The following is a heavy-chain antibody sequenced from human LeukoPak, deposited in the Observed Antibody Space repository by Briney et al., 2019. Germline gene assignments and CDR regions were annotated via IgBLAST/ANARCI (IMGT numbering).Heavy chain of an antibody. Sequence: ASVKVSCKASGYTFTGYYIHWVRQAPGQGLEWMGRVNANNGDTKYAQKFQGRVTMTRDTSLSTAYVELASRRSDDTAVFYCAREVGYSSSYYGRFDPWGQGTLVIVSS. D-gene: IGHD1-26*01. CDR1: GYTFTGYY. J-gene: IGHJ5*02. CDR3: AREVGYSSSYYGRFDP. V-gene: IGHV1-2*06. CDR2: VNANNGDT.